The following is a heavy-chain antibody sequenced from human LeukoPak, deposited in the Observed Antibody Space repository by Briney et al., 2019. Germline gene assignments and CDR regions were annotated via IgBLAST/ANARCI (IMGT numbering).Heavy chain of an antibody. V-gene: IGHV4-59*08. CDR3: ARAARRVPAVWEDY. Sequence: PSETLSLTCTVSGGSISSYYWSWIRQPPGKGLEWIGYIYYSGSTNYNPSLKSRVTISVDTSKNQFSLKLSSVTAADTAVYYCARAARRVPAVWEDYWGQGTLVTVSS. D-gene: IGHD2-2*01. J-gene: IGHJ4*02. CDR1: GGSISSYY. CDR2: IYYSGST.